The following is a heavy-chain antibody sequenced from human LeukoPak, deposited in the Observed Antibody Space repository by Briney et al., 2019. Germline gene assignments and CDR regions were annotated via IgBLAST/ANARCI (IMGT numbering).Heavy chain of an antibody. Sequence: SETLSLTCTVSGGSISSYYWSWIRLPPGKGLEWIGYTYYTGATYYNPSLKSRVTISLDTSKNQFSLKLSSVTAADAAVYYCARAGYSYGTGYYFDYWGQGALVTVSS. J-gene: IGHJ4*02. V-gene: IGHV4-59*01. CDR2: TYYTGAT. CDR1: GGSISSYY. CDR3: ARAGYSYGTGYYFDY. D-gene: IGHD5-18*01.